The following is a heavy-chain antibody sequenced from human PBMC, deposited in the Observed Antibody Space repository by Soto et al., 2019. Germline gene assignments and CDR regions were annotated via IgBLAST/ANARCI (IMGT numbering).Heavy chain of an antibody. CDR2: INSGSSTM. Sequence: EVQLVEAGGGLVQPGGSLRLSCKASGFTFSYYSRNWVRQGAGKGLEWIAHINSGSSTMNYADSVRSRFTISRDDAKDSLYLQMNSLRDEDTAIYYYVTDLSVGLIIKPFDYWGQGTLVTVSS. J-gene: IGHJ4*02. D-gene: IGHD3-22*01. V-gene: IGHV3-48*02. CDR3: VTDLSVGLIIKPFDY. CDR1: GFTFSYYS.